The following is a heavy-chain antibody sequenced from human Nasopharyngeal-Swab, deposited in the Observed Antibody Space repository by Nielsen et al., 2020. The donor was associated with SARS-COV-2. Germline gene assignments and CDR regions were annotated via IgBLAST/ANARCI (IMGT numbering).Heavy chain of an antibody. CDR2: INPTGGST. V-gene: IGHV1-46*01. CDR3: AKAGFGPGRILWFGELLPYYMDV. J-gene: IGHJ6*03. D-gene: IGHD3-10*01. Sequence: WVRQAPGQGLEWMGIINPTGGSTSYAQKFQGRITMTRDTSTSTAYMELSSLRSEDSAVYYCAKAGFGPGRILWFGELLPYYMDVWGKGTTVTVSS.